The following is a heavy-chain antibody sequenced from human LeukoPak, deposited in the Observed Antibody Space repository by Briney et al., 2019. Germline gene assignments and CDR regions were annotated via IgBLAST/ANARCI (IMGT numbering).Heavy chain of an antibody. CDR3: ARGSGTYWDDYYYAMDV. J-gene: IGHJ6*02. Sequence: GESLKISCKGSGYSFTNYWIGWVRQMPGKGLEWMGIIYPGDSDTRYSPSFQGQVTISTDKSITTAYLQWNRLRASDTAIYYCARGSGTYWDDYYYAMDVWGQGTTVTVSS. D-gene: IGHD1-26*01. V-gene: IGHV5-51*01. CDR1: GYSFTNYW. CDR2: IYPGDSDT.